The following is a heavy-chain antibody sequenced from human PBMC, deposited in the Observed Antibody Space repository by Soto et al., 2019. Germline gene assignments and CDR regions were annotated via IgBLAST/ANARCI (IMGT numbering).Heavy chain of an antibody. CDR3: ARGQGYYDILTGFDY. CDR2: IWYDGSNK. CDR1: GFTFSSYG. Sequence: QVQLVESGGGVVQPGRSLRPSCAASGFTFSSYGMHWVRQAPGKGLEWVAVIWYDGSNKYYADSVKGRFTISRDNSKNTLYLQMNSLRAEDTAVYYCARGQGYYDILTGFDYWGQGTLVTVSS. D-gene: IGHD3-9*01. J-gene: IGHJ4*02. V-gene: IGHV3-33*01.